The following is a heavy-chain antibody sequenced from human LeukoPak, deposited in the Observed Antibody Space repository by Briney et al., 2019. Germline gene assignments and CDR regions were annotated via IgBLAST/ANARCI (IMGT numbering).Heavy chain of an antibody. J-gene: IGHJ4*02. V-gene: IGHV1-69*06. D-gene: IGHD1-26*01. CDR3: ARSGSSDFDY. CDR2: IIPIFGTA. CDR1: GYTFTGYY. Sequence: ASVKVSCKASGYTFTGYYMHWVRQAPGQGLEWMGGIIPIFGTANYAQKFQGRVTITADKSTSTAYMELSSLRSEDTAVYYCARSGSSDFDYWGQGTLSPSPQ.